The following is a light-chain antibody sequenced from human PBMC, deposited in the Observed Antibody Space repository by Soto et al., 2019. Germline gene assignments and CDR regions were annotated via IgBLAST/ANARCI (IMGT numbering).Light chain of an antibody. CDR2: AVT. V-gene: IGLV2-14*01. Sequence: QSVLTQPASVSGSPGQSITISCTGTSSDVGGYNYVSWYQQHPGKAPKLMIYAVTDRPSGVSSRFSGSKSGNTAALTISGLQAEYEADYYCSSYTSSSTLFGPGTKVTVL. CDR3: SSYTSSSTL. J-gene: IGLJ1*01. CDR1: SSDVGGYNY.